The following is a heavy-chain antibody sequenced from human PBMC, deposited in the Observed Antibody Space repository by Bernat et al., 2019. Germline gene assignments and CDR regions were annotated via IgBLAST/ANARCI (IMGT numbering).Heavy chain of an antibody. CDR2: ISSSSSYI. D-gene: IGHD2-15*01. CDR1: GFTFSSYS. CDR3: ARDSGRGYYYYGMDV. J-gene: IGHJ6*02. Sequence: EVQLVESGGGLVKLGGSLRLSCAASGFTFSSYSMNWVRQAPGKGLEWVSSISSSSSYIYYADSVKGRFTISRDNAKNSLYLQMNSLRAEDTAVYYCARDSGRGYYYYGMDVWGQGTTVTVSS. V-gene: IGHV3-21*01.